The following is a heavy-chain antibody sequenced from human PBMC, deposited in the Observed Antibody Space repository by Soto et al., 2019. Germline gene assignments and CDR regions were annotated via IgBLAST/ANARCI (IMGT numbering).Heavy chain of an antibody. D-gene: IGHD6-19*01. V-gene: IGHV2-5*02. CDR1: GFSLNTGGVG. Sequence: QITLKQSGPTVVKPTQTLTLTCSLSGFSLNTGGVGVGWIRQPPGKALEWLAVIYWDDDKSWNPSLRDRLTINRDASDDQVVLTVTNMDPVDTGTYYCARRRGGFGGGWTTPYFDYWGQGTLVIVSS. CDR3: ARRRGGFGGGWTTPYFDY. CDR2: IYWDDDK. J-gene: IGHJ4*02.